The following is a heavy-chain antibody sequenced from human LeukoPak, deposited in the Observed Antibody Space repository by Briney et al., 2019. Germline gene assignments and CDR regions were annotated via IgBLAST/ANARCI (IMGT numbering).Heavy chain of an antibody. V-gene: IGHV3-23*01. D-gene: IGHD3-22*01. CDR3: AREYHDSSGYLDH. J-gene: IGHJ5*02. CDR2: VSDSGRNT. Sequence: GGSLRLSCAASGFTFRRYGMTWVRQAPGKGLDWVPSVSDSGRNTYYADSVKGRFTISRDNSRNTLYLQMNSLRAEDTAVYYCAREYHDSSGYLDHWGQGTLVTVSS. CDR1: GFTFRRYG.